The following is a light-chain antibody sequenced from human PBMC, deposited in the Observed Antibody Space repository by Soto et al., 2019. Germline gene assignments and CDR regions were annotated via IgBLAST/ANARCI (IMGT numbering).Light chain of an antibody. Sequence: QSALTQPASVSGSPGQSITISCTGTSSDIGSYNLVSWYQQHPGKAPKLMIYEVSKWPSGVSSRFSGSKSGNTASLTISGLQAEDEAYYYCCSYAGSSTVLFGGGTKLTVL. CDR3: CSYAGSSTVL. CDR1: SSDIGSYNL. J-gene: IGLJ2*01. CDR2: EVS. V-gene: IGLV2-23*02.